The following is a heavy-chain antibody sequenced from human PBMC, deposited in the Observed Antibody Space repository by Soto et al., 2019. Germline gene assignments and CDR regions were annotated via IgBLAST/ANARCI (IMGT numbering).Heavy chain of an antibody. D-gene: IGHD5-12*01. V-gene: IGHV4-38-2*01. Sequence: SETLSLTCAVSGYSISSGYYWGWIRQPPGKGLERIGSIYHSGSTYYNPSLKSRVTISVDTSKNQFSLKLSSVTAADTAVYFCARGTYKGIVATGFNWFDPWGQGTLVTVSS. CDR1: GYSISSGYY. CDR2: IYHSGST. J-gene: IGHJ5*02. CDR3: ARGTYKGIVATGFNWFDP.